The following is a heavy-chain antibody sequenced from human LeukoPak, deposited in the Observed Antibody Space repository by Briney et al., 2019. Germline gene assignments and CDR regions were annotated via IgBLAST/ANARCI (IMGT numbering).Heavy chain of an antibody. Sequence: GGSLRFSCAASGFTFSSYAMHWVRQAPGKGLEWVAVISYDGSNKYYADSVKGRFTISRDNSKNTLYLQMNSLRAEDTAVYYCAKDQTSYYYGSGSPPSDQINDYWGQGTLVTVSS. V-gene: IGHV3-30-3*01. CDR3: AKDQTSYYYGSGSPPSDQINDY. CDR1: GFTFSSYA. D-gene: IGHD3-10*01. CDR2: ISYDGSNK. J-gene: IGHJ4*02.